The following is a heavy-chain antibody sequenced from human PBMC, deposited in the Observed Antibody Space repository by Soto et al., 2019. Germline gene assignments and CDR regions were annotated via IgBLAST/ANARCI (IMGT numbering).Heavy chain of an antibody. J-gene: IGHJ4*02. CDR1: GFTFSTYW. Sequence: EVQLVESGGGLVQPGGFLRLSCAASGFTFSTYWMSWVRQAPGKGLEWVANIKEDGSEKYYVDSVKGRFTISRDNAQKSLYLQMNSLRAEDTAVYYCARDNWWDLPFDYWGQGTLVTVSS. D-gene: IGHD1-26*01. CDR3: ARDNWWDLPFDY. V-gene: IGHV3-7*01. CDR2: IKEDGSEK.